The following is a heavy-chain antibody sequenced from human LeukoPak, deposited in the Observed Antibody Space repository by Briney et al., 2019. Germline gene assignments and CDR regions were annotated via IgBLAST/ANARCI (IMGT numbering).Heavy chain of an antibody. D-gene: IGHD6-19*01. CDR3: ARGLSLWSSGWHDY. CDR2: INHSGST. J-gene: IGHJ4*02. CDR1: GGSFSGYY. V-gene: IGHV4-34*01. Sequence: PSETLSLTCAVYGGSFSGYYWSWIRQPPGKGLEWIGEINHSGSTNYNPSLKSRVTISVDTSKNQFSLKLSSVTAADTAVYYCARGLSLWSSGWHDYWGQGTLVTVSS.